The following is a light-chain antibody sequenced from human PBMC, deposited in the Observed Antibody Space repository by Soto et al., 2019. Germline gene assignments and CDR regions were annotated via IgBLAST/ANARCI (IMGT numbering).Light chain of an antibody. CDR2: DAS. CDR1: QSVSSY. V-gene: IGKV3-11*01. J-gene: IGKJ2*01. CDR3: QQRSNWPPL. Sequence: ELVLTQSPATLSLYPGERATLSCRASQSVSSYLAWYQQKPGQAPRLLIYDASNRATGIPARFSGSGSGTDFTLTISSLEPEDFAVYYCQQRSNWPPLFGQGTKVDIK.